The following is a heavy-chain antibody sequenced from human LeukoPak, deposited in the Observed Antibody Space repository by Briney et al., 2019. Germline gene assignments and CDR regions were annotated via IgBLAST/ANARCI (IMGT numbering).Heavy chain of an antibody. CDR2: INHSGST. CDR3: ARVLYDFWSGYYDY. D-gene: IGHD3-3*01. Sequence: SETLSLTCAVYGGSFSGYYWSWIRQPPGKGLEWIGEINHSGSTNYNPSLKSRVTISVDTSKNQFSLKLSSVTAADTAVYYCARVLYDFWSGYYDYWGQGTLVTVSS. CDR1: GGSFSGYY. J-gene: IGHJ4*02. V-gene: IGHV4-34*01.